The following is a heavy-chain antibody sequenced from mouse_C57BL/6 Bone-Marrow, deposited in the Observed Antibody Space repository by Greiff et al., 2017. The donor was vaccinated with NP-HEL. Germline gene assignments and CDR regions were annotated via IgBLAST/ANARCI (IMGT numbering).Heavy chain of an antibody. Sequence: QVQLQQPGAELVKPGASVKLSCKASGYTFTSYWMQWVKQRPGQGLEWIGEIDPSDSYTNYNQKFKGKATLTVDTSSSTAYMQLSSLTSEDSAVYYCAREDYDDDVGYWGQGTTLTVSS. J-gene: IGHJ2*01. CDR1: GYTFTSYW. D-gene: IGHD2-4*01. V-gene: IGHV1-50*01. CDR2: IDPSDSYT. CDR3: AREDYDDDVGY.